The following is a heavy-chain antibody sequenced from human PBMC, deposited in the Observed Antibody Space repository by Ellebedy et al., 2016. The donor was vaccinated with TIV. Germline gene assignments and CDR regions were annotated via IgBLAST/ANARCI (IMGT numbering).Heavy chain of an antibody. CDR3: VSSNSMDAFDL. CDR2: LYYTGST. V-gene: IGHV4-59*01. J-gene: IGHJ3*01. Sequence: GSLRLSCAVSGGSLSDNYWTWIRQPPGKGLEWIGYLYYTGSTNYNPSLKSRVTISVNTPRNQFSLKVTSVTAADTAVYYCVSSNSMDAFDLWGQGTMVTVSS. CDR1: GGSLSDNY. D-gene: IGHD2/OR15-2a*01.